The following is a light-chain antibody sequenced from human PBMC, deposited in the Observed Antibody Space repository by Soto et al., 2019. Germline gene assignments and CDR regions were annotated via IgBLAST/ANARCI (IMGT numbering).Light chain of an antibody. CDR3: QQRSSWPLT. CDR1: QSVSSY. CDR2: DSS. V-gene: IGKV3-11*01. J-gene: IGKJ4*01. Sequence: EIVLTQFPATLSLSPGEGATLSCRASQSVSSYLAWYQQKRGQAPRLLIYDSSNRATGIPARFSGSGSGTDFSLTISSLEPEDFAVYYRQQRSSWPLTFGGGTKVEIK.